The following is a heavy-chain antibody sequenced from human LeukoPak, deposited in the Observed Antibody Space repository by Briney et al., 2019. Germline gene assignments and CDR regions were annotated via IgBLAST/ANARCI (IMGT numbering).Heavy chain of an antibody. V-gene: IGHV1-69*13. D-gene: IGHD3-10*01. CDR2: IIPIFGTA. J-gene: IGHJ6*02. Sequence: ASVKVSCKASGSTFSSYAISWVRQAPGQGLEWMGGIIPIFGTANYAQKFQGRVTITADESTSTAYMELSSLRSEDTAVYYCASSSFTMVRGVIQGGMDVWGQGTTVTVSS. CDR1: GSTFSSYA. CDR3: ASSSFTMVRGVIQGGMDV.